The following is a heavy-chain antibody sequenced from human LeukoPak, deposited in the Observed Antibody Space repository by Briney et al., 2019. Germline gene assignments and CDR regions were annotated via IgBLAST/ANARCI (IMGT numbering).Heavy chain of an antibody. V-gene: IGHV4-39*01. CDR2: IHYRGST. CDR1: GGSISGSGYY. D-gene: IGHD3-16*01. CDR3: ARQRGDANWFFDI. J-gene: IGHJ2*01. Sequence: SETLSLTCTVSGGSISGSGYYWGWIRQPPGKGLEWIGSIHYRGSTHYNPSLKARVTISVDTSKNYFSLKLISVTAADTTLYYCARQRGDANWFFDIWGRGTLVTVSS.